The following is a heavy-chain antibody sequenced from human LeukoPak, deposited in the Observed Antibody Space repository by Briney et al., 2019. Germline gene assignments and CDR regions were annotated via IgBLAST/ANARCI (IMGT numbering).Heavy chain of an antibody. V-gene: IGHV1-18*04. CDR1: GYTFTSYY. Sequence: GASVKVSCKASGYTFTSYYMHWVRQAPGQGLEWMGWISAYNGNTNYAQKLQGRVTMTTDTSTSTAYMELRSLRSDDTAVYYCARDGALIVVVPAAEGSFDYWGQGTLVTVSS. CDR3: ARDGALIVVVPAAEGSFDY. D-gene: IGHD2-2*01. CDR2: ISAYNGNT. J-gene: IGHJ4*02.